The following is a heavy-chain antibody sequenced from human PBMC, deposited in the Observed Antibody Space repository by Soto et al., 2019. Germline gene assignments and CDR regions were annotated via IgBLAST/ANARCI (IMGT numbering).Heavy chain of an antibody. Sequence: QVQLVQSGAEDKKPGASVKVSCRASGYTFTTYNMHWVRQAPGQRLEWMGWVNAGNGNTKYSQKFQGRVTITSDTSASTAYMDLGSLRSEDTAVYYCARDDYGRLEHWGQGTLVTVSS. V-gene: IGHV1-3*05. CDR1: GYTFTTYN. CDR3: ARDDYGRLEH. J-gene: IGHJ1*01. CDR2: VNAGNGNT. D-gene: IGHD4-17*01.